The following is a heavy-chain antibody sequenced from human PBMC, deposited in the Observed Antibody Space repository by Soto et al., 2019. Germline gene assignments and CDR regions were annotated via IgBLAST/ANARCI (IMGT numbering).Heavy chain of an antibody. D-gene: IGHD3-22*01. Sequence: PGGSLRLSCAASGFTFSSCSMNWVRQAPGKGLEWVSSISSSSSYIYYADSVKGRFTISRDNAKNSLYLQMNSLRAEDTAVYYCARDRGSYYDSVVISYYFDYWGQGTLVTVSS. CDR1: GFTFSSCS. V-gene: IGHV3-21*01. CDR2: ISSSSSYI. CDR3: ARDRGSYYDSVVISYYFDY. J-gene: IGHJ4*02.